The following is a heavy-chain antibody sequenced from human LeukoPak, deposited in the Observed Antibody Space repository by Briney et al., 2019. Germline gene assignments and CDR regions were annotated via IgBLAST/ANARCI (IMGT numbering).Heavy chain of an antibody. CDR1: GFTFSSYW. D-gene: IGHD2-2*01. J-gene: IGHJ4*02. Sequence: GGSLRLSCAASGFTFSSYWMTWVRQAPGKGLEGVANIKQDGSKKSYVDSVKGRFTISRDNAKNSLYLQMNSLRADDTGVYYCASQPAAADVDYWRQGTLVTVSS. V-gene: IGHV3-7*03. CDR2: IKQDGSKK. CDR3: ASQPAAADVDY.